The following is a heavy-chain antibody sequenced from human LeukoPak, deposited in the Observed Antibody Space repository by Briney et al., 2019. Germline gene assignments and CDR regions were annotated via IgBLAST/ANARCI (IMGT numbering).Heavy chain of an antibody. CDR3: ARAPGTVGATGVYYFDY. D-gene: IGHD1-26*01. CDR2: IIPIFGTA. Sequence: GSSVKVSCKASGGTFSSYAISWVRQAPGQGLEWMGGIIPIFGTANYAQKFQGRVTITADESTSTAYMELSSLRSEDTAVYYCARAPGTVGATGVYYFDYWGQGTLVTVSS. V-gene: IGHV1-69*01. CDR1: GGTFSSYA. J-gene: IGHJ4*02.